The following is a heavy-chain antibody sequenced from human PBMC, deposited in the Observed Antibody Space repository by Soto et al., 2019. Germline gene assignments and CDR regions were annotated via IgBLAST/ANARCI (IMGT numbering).Heavy chain of an antibody. CDR1: GFTFSTYG. CDR2: ISSSRSTI. V-gene: IGHV3-48*02. J-gene: IGHJ3*02. D-gene: IGHD3-9*01. Sequence: EVQLVESGGGLVQPGGSLRLSCAASGFTFSTYGMNWVRQAPGKGLEWVSYISSSRSTIYYADSVKGRFTMSRDNAKKSSYLQMTRLRDEDTALYYCAGGGDILTCPYAFDIWCQETMVTVSS. CDR3: AGGGDILTCPYAFDI.